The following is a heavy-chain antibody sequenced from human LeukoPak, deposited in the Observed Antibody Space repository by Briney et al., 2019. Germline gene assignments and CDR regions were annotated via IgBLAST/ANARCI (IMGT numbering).Heavy chain of an antibody. CDR3: ARAHIVVVTASPVGGFFFDY. CDR2: IYYSGST. V-gene: IGHV4-4*02. Sequence: SGTLSLTCAVSGGSIRSSNWWGWVRQPPGKGLEWIGYIYYSGSTNYNPSLKSRVTISVDTSKNQFSLKLSSVTAADTAVYYCARAHIVVVTASPVGGFFFDYWGQGTLVTVSS. J-gene: IGHJ4*02. D-gene: IGHD2-21*02. CDR1: GGSIRSSNW.